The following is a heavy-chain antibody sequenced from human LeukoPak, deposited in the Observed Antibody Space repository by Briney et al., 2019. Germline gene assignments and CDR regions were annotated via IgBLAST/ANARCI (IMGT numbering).Heavy chain of an antibody. D-gene: IGHD6-25*01. Sequence: KPSETLSLTCAVYGVSFSGYYWSWIRQPPGKGLEWIGEINHSGSTNYNPSLKSRVTMSVDTSKNQFSLKLSSVTAADTAVYYCARVGAHDSSGSDYWGQGTLVTVSS. CDR1: GVSFSGYY. CDR2: INHSGST. CDR3: ARVGAHDSSGSDY. J-gene: IGHJ4*02. V-gene: IGHV4-34*01.